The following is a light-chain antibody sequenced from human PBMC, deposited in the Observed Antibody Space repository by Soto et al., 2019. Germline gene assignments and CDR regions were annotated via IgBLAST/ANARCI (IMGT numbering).Light chain of an antibody. Sequence: QSALTQPRSVSGSPGQSVTISCTGTSSDVGGYNYVSWYQQHPGKAPKLMIYDVSKRPSGVPDRFSGSKSGNTASLTISGLQAEDEAEYYGCSYAGSYTWVFGPGTKVTVL. CDR3: CSYAGSYTWV. CDR2: DVS. V-gene: IGLV2-11*01. J-gene: IGLJ1*01. CDR1: SSDVGGYNY.